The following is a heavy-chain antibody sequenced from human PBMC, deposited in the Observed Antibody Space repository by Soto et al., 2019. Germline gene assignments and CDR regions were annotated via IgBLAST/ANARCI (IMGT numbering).Heavy chain of an antibody. CDR3: AAGSPGGDYYYYYGMDV. Sequence: ASVKVSCKASGYTFTSYGLSWVRQAPGQVLEWMGWISAYNGNTNYAQKLQGRVTMTTDTSTSTAYMELSSLRSEDTAVYYCAAGSPGGDYYYYYGMDVWGQGTTVTSP. V-gene: IGHV1-18*01. J-gene: IGHJ6*02. D-gene: IGHD1-26*01. CDR1: GYTFTSYG. CDR2: ISAYNGNT.